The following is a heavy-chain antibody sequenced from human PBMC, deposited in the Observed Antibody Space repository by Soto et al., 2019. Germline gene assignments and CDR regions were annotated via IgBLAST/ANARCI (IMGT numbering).Heavy chain of an antibody. D-gene: IGHD3-16*02. CDR2: IRGDGGNT. J-gene: IGHJ4*02. V-gene: IGHV3-23*01. CDR1: GLTFSSNA. Sequence: LRLSCVTSGLTFSSNALSWVRQAPGKGLEWVSSIRGDGGNTNYADSVKGCFTISRDNPKSTLYLQMNSLRPEDTAIYYCAKLVNSDSDYWGQGTLVTVSS. CDR3: AKLVNSDSDY.